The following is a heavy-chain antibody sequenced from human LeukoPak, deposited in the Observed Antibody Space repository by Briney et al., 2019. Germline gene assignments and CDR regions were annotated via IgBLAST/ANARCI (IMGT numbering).Heavy chain of an antibody. V-gene: IGHV3-7*03. CDR1: GFTFSSYE. Sequence: GGSLRLSCAASGFTFSSYEMNWVRQAPGKGLEWVANIKQDGSEKYYVDSVKGRFTISRDNAKNSLYLQMNSLRAEDTAVYYCARTPIAAAGKGIWYFDYWGQGTLVTVSS. CDR3: ARTPIAAAGKGIWYFDY. J-gene: IGHJ4*02. D-gene: IGHD6-13*01. CDR2: IKQDGSEK.